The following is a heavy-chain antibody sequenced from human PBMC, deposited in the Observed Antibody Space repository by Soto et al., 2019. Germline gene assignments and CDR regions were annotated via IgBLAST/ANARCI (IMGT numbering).Heavy chain of an antibody. J-gene: IGHJ4*02. Sequence: PSETLSLTCTVSGASISSYHWSWIRQTPGKGLEWIGYIYYSGSANYNPSLKSQVTISVDTSKNQFSLKLSSVTAADTAVYYCARDSGHDYGDYYFDYWGQGTLVTVSS. CDR1: GASISSYH. CDR2: IYYSGSA. CDR3: ARDSGHDYGDYYFDY. V-gene: IGHV4-59*01. D-gene: IGHD4-17*01.